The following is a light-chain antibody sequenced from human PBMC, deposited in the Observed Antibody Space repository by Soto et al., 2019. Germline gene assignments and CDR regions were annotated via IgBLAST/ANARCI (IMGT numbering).Light chain of an antibody. V-gene: IGLV3-1*01. J-gene: IGLJ1*01. CDR1: KLGDKY. CDR3: QAWESSTAS. CDR2: QDN. Sequence: SYELTQPPSVSVSPGQTATITCSGDKLGDKYACWYQQKPGQSPVLVIYQDNKRPSGIPERFSGSNSGNTATLTISGTQAMDEADYYCQAWESSTASFGPGTKLTVL.